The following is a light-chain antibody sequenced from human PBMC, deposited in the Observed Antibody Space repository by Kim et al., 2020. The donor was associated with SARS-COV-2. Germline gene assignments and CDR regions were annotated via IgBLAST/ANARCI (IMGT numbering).Light chain of an antibody. J-gene: IGKJ4*01. V-gene: IGKV1-12*01. CDR2: AAS. CDR3: QRADSFPLG. Sequence: SSSVGDRVTFTCRASQDISSWLAWYQQKPGKAPKLLISAASSLQSGVPSRFSGSRSGTDFTLTISSLQPEDFASYYCQRADSFPLGFGGGTKLEI. CDR1: QDISSW.